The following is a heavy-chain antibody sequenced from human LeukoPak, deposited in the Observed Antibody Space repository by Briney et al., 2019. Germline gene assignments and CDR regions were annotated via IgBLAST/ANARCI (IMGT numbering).Heavy chain of an antibody. CDR2: IYTRGST. CDR1: GGSISSGSYY. V-gene: IGHV4-61*02. D-gene: IGHD3-22*01. J-gene: IGHJ2*01. Sequence: PSETLSLTCTVSGGSISSGSYYWSWIRQPAGKGLEWIGRIYTRGSTNYNPSLKSRVTISVDTSKNQFSLKLSSVTAADTAVYYCASPRDYYDVLGVLWYFDLWGRGTLVTVSS. CDR3: ASPRDYYDVLGVLWYFDL.